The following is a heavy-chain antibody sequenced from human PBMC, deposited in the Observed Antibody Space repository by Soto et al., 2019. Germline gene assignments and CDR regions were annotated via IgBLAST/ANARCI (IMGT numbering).Heavy chain of an antibody. V-gene: IGHV5-51*01. CDR1: GYSFTSYW. J-gene: IGHJ4*02. D-gene: IGHD3-22*01. CDR2: IYPGDSDT. CDR3: ARSPQTYYYDSSGYFDY. Sequence: GESLKISCKGSGYSFTSYWIGWVRQMPGKGLEWMGIIYPGDSDTRYSPSFQGQVTISADKSISTAYLQWSSLKASDTAMYYCARSPQTYYYDSSGYFDYWGQGTLVTVS.